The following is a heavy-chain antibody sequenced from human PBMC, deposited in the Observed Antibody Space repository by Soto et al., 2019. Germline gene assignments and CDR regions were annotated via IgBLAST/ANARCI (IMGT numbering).Heavy chain of an antibody. Sequence: QLQLQESGPVLVKPSETLSLTCTVSGGSISSSSYYWGWIRQPPGKGLEWIGIIYYSGSTYSNPSLKSRATTSVVPSKRQFSLNLSSVTAADTAVYYCARSSSALFDYWGQGTLVTVSS. CDR3: ARSSSALFDY. D-gene: IGHD2-2*01. CDR1: GGSISSSSYY. V-gene: IGHV4-39*01. CDR2: IYYSGST. J-gene: IGHJ4*02.